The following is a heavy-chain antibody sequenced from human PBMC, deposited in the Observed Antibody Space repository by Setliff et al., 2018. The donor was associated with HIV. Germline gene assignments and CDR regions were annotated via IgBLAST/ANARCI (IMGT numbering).Heavy chain of an antibody. Sequence: GGSLRFSCAASGFTFSNYAMTWVRQAPGKGLEWVSGISGSGDTTNYADSVKGRFTISRDNSKNTLYLQMNSLRAEDTAVYYCAKDYSSGWFDYWGQGTLVTVSS. D-gene: IGHD6-19*01. V-gene: IGHV3-23*01. CDR3: AKDYSSGWFDY. CDR1: GFTFSNYA. J-gene: IGHJ4*02. CDR2: ISGSGDTT.